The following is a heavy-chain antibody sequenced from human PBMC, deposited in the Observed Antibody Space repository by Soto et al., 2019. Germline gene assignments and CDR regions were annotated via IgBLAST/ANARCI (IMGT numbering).Heavy chain of an antibody. CDR1: GFTFSSYW. CDR2: IKSDASTI. J-gene: IGHJ4*02. V-gene: IGHV3-74*03. D-gene: IGHD1-26*01. CDR3: VRGGSANYYGLFDS. Sequence: EVQLVESGGGLVQPGGSLRLSCAASGFTFSSYWMHWVRQVPGKGLVWVSRIKSDASTIMYADSVKVRFTISRDNAKNTLYLQVNSLRPEDTAVYYCVRGGSANYYGLFDSWGQGTLVTVSS.